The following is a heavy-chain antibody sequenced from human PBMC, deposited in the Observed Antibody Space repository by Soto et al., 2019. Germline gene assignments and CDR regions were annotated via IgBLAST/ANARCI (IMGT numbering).Heavy chain of an antibody. D-gene: IGHD2-15*01. CDR2: IRSKLNSYAT. CDR1: GFTFSGSA. CDR3: TILLRTVPY. Sequence: GGSLRLSCAASGFTFSGSAVHWVRQSSGKGLEWVGHIRSKLNSYATAYAASVKGRFTISRDDSKNTAFLEMDSLKTEDTAVYYCTILLRTVPYWGQGTLVTVSS. J-gene: IGHJ4*02. V-gene: IGHV3-73*01.